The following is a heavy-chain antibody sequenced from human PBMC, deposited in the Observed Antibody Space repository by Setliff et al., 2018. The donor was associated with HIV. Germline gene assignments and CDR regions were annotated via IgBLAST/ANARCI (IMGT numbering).Heavy chain of an antibody. V-gene: IGHV3-11*04. CDR3: ARDGTRLLAAMDV. CDR1: GFTFSDYY. J-gene: IGHJ6*03. CDR2: ISRDGNTI. Sequence: GGSLRLSCAASGFTFSDYYMSWLRQAPGKGLEWVSYISRDGNTIYYADSVKGRFTISRDNAKNSLYLQLNSLRVEDTAVYYCARDGTRLLAAMDVWGKGTTVTVSS.